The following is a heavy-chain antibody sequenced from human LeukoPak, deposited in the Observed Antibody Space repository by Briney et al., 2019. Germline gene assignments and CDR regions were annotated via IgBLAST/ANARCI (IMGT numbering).Heavy chain of an antibody. CDR1: GFTFSSYW. D-gene: IGHD3-10*01. CDR2: INSDGSST. Sequence: GGSLRLSCAASGFTFSSYWMHWVRQAPGKGLVWVSRINSDGSSTSYADSVKGRFTIPRDNAKNTLYLQMNSLRAEDTAVYYCARGPPSFYGSGSYSLNYWGQGTLVTVSS. J-gene: IGHJ4*02. V-gene: IGHV3-74*01. CDR3: ARGPPSFYGSGSYSLNY.